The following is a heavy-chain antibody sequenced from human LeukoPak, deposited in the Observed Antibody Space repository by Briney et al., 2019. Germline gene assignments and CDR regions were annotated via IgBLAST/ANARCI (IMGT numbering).Heavy chain of an antibody. CDR3: ARAIYDGSGYEFDY. V-gene: IGHV3-72*01. CDR1: GFIFSDHY. J-gene: IGHJ4*02. D-gene: IGHD3-22*01. CDR2: SRNKANSYTT. Sequence: PGGSLRLSCAASGFIFSDHYMDWVRQAPGKGLEWVGRSRNKANSYTTEYAASVKGRFTISRDDSKNSVNLQMNSLKTEDTAVYYCARAIYDGSGYEFDYWGQGTLVTVSS.